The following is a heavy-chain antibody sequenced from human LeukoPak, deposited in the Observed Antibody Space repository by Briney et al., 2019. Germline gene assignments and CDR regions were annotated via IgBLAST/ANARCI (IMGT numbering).Heavy chain of an antibody. Sequence: SVKLSCKASGGTFTSYAISWVRQAPGQGLEWMGGIIPIFGTANYAQKFQGRVTITADEATSPAYMELSSLRAEDTAVYYCARGGYSYGHDIDYWGQGTLVTVS. V-gene: IGHV1-69*13. J-gene: IGHJ4*02. CDR2: IIPIFGTA. CDR3: ARGGYSYGHDIDY. CDR1: GGTFTSYA. D-gene: IGHD5-18*01.